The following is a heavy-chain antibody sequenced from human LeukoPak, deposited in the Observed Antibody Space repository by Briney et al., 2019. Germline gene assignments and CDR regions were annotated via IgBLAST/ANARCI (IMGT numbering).Heavy chain of an antibody. CDR2: IWYDGSNK. J-gene: IGHJ6*02. CDR1: GFTFSSYG. V-gene: IGHV3-33*01. CDR3: ARDLYHDFWSGYFGRASYGMDV. D-gene: IGHD3-3*01. Sequence: GGSLRLSCVASGFTFSSYGMHWVRQAPGKGLEWVGVIWYDGSNKYYADSVKGRFTISRDNSKNTLYLQMNSLRAEDTAVYYCARDLYHDFWSGYFGRASYGMDVWGQGTTVTVSS.